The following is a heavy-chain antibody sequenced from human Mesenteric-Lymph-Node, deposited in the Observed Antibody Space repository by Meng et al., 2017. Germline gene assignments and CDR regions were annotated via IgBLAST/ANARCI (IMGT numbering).Heavy chain of an antibody. J-gene: IGHJ6*02. CDR3: ARLPHSSGWFGGQANPHQEHYGMDV. D-gene: IGHD6-19*01. CDR2: IYPGDSDT. Sequence: GESLKISCKGSGYSFTSYWIGWVRQMPGKGLEWMGIIYPGDSDTRYSPSFQGQVTISADKSISTAYLQWSSLKASDTAMYYCARLPHSSGWFGGQANPHQEHYGMDVWGQGTTVTVSS. CDR1: GYSFTSYW. V-gene: IGHV5-51*01.